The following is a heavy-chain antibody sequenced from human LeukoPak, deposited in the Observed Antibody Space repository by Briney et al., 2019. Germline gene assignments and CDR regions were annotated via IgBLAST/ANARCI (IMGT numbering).Heavy chain of an antibody. Sequence: SETLSLTCAVSGYSISSGYYWGWIRQPPGNGLEWIGSIYHSGSTYYNPSLKSRVTISVDTSKNQFSLKLSSVAAADTAVYYCAGQYYYGSGSYYPFDYWGQGTLVTVSS. CDR2: IYHSGST. CDR1: GYSISSGYY. CDR3: AGQYYYGSGSYYPFDY. V-gene: IGHV4-38-2*01. J-gene: IGHJ4*02. D-gene: IGHD3-10*01.